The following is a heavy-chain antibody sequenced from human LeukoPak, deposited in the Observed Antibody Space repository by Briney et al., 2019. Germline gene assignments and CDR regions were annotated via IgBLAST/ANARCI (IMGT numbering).Heavy chain of an antibody. Sequence: GGSLRLSCAASGFTFSSYAMHWVRQAPGKGLEWVAVISYDGSNKYYADSVKGRFTISRDNSKNTLYLQMNSLRAEDTAVYYCARQWELLGGYFDYWGQGTLVTASS. D-gene: IGHD1-26*01. CDR2: ISYDGSNK. V-gene: IGHV3-30-3*01. CDR1: GFTFSSYA. J-gene: IGHJ4*02. CDR3: ARQWELLGGYFDY.